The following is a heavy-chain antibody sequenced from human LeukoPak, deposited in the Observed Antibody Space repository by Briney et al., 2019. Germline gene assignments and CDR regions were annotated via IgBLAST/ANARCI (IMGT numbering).Heavy chain of an antibody. J-gene: IGHJ6*03. D-gene: IGHD1-14*01. CDR1: GFTFSSSW. Sequence: GGSLRLSCAASGFTFSSSWMSWVSQAPGKGLEWVANIKQDGSEKYYVDSVKGRFTISRDNAKNSLYLQMNSLRAEDTAVYYCVGKPDPTDYYYHYMDVWGKGTTVTVSS. CDR3: VGKPDPTDYYYHYMDV. CDR2: IKQDGSEK. V-gene: IGHV3-7*01.